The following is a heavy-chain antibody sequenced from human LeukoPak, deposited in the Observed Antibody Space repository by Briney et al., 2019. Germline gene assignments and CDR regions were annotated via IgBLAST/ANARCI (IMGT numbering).Heavy chain of an antibody. CDR3: ASGGD. J-gene: IGHJ4*02. CDR2: INHSGST. Sequence: PSETLSLTCAVYGGSFSTYYWSWIRHPPGKGLEWIGEINHSGSTNYNPSLKSRVTISVHTSKNQFSLKLSSVTAADTAVYYCASGGDWGQGTLVTVSS. V-gene: IGHV4-34*01. D-gene: IGHD3-16*01. CDR1: GGSFSTYY.